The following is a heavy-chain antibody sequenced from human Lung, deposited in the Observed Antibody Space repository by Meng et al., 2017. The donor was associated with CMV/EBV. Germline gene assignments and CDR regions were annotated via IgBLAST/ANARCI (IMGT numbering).Heavy chain of an antibody. CDR1: GFTFSTYT. CDR2: ISSSSPYI. V-gene: IGHV3-21*01. J-gene: IGHJ6*02. CDR3: ARARVFYAMDV. Sequence: GESLKISCAASGFTFSTYTINWVRQAPGKGLEWVSCISSSSPYIYYADSVKGRFTISRDNAKNSVYLQMDSLRADDTAVYYCARARVFYAMDVWGQGTTVXVSS.